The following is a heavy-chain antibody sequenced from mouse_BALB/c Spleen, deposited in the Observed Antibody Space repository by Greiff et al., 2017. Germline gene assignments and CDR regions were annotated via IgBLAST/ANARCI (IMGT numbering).Heavy chain of an antibody. J-gene: IGHJ1*01. CDR3: ARQGSWYFDV. Sequence: EVHLVESGGGLVKPGGSLKLSCAASGFAFSSYDMSWVRQTPEKRLEWVAYISSGGGSTYYPDTVKGRFTISRDNAKNTLYLQMSSLKSEDTAMYYCARQGSWYFDVWGAGTTVTVSS. V-gene: IGHV5-12-1*01. CDR2: ISSGGGST. CDR1: GFAFSSYD.